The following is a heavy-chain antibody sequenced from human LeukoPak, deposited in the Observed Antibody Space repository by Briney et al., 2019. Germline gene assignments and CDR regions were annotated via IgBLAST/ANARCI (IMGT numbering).Heavy chain of an antibody. CDR2: VNHSGST. V-gene: IGHV4-34*01. CDR1: GGSFSGYY. D-gene: IGHD3-22*01. Sequence: SETLSLTCAVYGGSFSGYYWSWIRQAPGKGLEWIGEVNHSGSTNYNPSLKSRVTISVDTSKNQFSLKLSSVTAADTAVYYCARGARITMIVVVMPGYFDYWGQGTLVTVSS. J-gene: IGHJ4*02. CDR3: ARGARITMIVVVMPGYFDY.